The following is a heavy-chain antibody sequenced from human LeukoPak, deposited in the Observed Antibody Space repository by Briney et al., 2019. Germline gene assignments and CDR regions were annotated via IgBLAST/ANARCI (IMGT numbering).Heavy chain of an antibody. CDR3: ARHLGYCSSTSCYKNYYYYYGMDV. CDR2: IYPGDSDT. CDR1: GYSFTSYW. V-gene: IGHV5-51*01. D-gene: IGHD2-2*02. Sequence: GESLKISCKGSGYSFTSYWIGWVRQMPGKGLEWMGIIYPGDSDTRYSPSFQGRVTISADKSISTAYLQWSSLKASDTAMYYCARHLGYCSSTSCYKNYYYYYGMDVWGQGTTVTVSS. J-gene: IGHJ6*02.